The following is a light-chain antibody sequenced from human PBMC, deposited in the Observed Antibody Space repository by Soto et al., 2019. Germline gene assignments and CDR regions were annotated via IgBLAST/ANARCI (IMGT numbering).Light chain of an antibody. CDR3: QQYNNWPLT. CDR2: GAS. J-gene: IGKJ4*01. CDR1: QSISDN. V-gene: IGKV3-15*01. Sequence: DILMTQSPATLSVSPGERATPSCRASQSISDNLAWYQQKPGQAPKLLIYGASSGATSIPARFSGSGSGTEFTLNISSLQSEDVAIYSCQQYNNWPLTFGGGTKVDIK.